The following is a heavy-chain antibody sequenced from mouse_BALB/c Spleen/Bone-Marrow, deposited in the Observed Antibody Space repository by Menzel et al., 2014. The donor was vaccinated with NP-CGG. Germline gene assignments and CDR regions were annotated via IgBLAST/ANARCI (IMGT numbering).Heavy chain of an antibody. CDR2: INPTSGYT. J-gene: IGHJ4*01. V-gene: IGHV1-7*01. CDR3: ATGYYAMDS. CDR1: GYTFTSHW. Sequence: QVQLQQSGAELAKPGASVKMSCKASGYTFTSHWMHWVKQRPGQGLEWIGYINPTSGYTEYNQKFKDKATLTADKSSSTAYMQLGSLTSEDSAVYYCATGYYAMDSWGQGSSVTVSS.